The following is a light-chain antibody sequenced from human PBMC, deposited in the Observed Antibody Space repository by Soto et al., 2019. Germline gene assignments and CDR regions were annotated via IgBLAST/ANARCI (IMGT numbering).Light chain of an antibody. Sequence: EIVLTQSPATLSVSPGERATSSCRATQTISTSLAWYQHKPGQPPRLLIYESSTSATGVPDRFRGSGSGAESTLTISIRQPETDALSHCQEYRNWTSANTFGQGTQLDIK. CDR3: QEYRNWTSANT. J-gene: IGKJ5*01. CDR1: QTISTS. CDR2: ESS. V-gene: IGKV3-15*01.